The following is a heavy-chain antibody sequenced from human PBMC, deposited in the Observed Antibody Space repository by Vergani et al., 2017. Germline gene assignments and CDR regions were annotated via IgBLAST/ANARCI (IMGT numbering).Heavy chain of an antibody. CDR1: GYSFTSYW. V-gene: IGHV5-51*01. CDR3: ARQVAVAGKWWGPYYYYGMDV. Sequence: EVQLVLSGAEVKKPGESLKISCKGSGYSFTSYWIGWVRQMPGKGLEWMGIIYPGDSDTRYSPSFQGQGTISADKSISTAYLQWSSLKASDTAMYYCARQVAVAGKWWGPYYYYGMDVWGQGTTVTVSS. CDR2: IYPGDSDT. D-gene: IGHD6-19*01. J-gene: IGHJ6*02.